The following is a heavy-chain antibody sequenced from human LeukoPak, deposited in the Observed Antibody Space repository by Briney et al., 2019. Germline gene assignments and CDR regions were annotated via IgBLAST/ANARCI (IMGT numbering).Heavy chain of an antibody. D-gene: IGHD2-2*01. CDR1: GFPFVKPW. Sequence: GGSLRLSCAASGFPFVKPWMHWVRQAPGKGLVWVSRIHNDGSGTTYADSVKGRFTISRDNAKNTLFLQMNSLRAEDTATYYCVKDQNYQLRLWGQGTLVTVSS. CDR3: VKDQNYQLRL. J-gene: IGHJ4*02. V-gene: IGHV3-74*03. CDR2: IHNDGSGT.